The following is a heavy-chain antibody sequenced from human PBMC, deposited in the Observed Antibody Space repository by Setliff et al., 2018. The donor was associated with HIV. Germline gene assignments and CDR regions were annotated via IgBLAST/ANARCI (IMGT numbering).Heavy chain of an antibody. V-gene: IGHV1-69*06. CDR2: IIPIFGTA. D-gene: IGHD5-12*01. Sequence: SVKVSCKASGGTFSSYSISWVRQAPGQGLEWMGRIIPIFGTANYAQKFQGRVTITADISTSTAYMELSSLRSEDTAVYYCARGATITYYFDYWGQGTLVTVSS. CDR3: ARGATITYYFDY. CDR1: GGTFSSYS. J-gene: IGHJ4*02.